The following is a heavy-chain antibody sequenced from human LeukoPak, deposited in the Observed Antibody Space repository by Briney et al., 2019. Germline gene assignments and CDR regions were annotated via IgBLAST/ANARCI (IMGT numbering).Heavy chain of an antibody. V-gene: IGHV1-2*02. CDR3: AREFYSGTYFY. CDR2: INPNSGGT. CDR1: GYTFTGYY. Sequence: ASVKVSCKASGYTFTGYYIHGVRQAPGQGLEWMGWINPNSGGTNYAQKFQGRVTMTRDTSISTAYMELSRLTSDDTAVYYWAREFYSGTYFYWGQGTLVTVSS. J-gene: IGHJ4*02. D-gene: IGHD1-26*01.